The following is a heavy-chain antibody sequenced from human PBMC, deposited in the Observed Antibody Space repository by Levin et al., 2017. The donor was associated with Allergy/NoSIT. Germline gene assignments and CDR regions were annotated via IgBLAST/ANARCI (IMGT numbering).Heavy chain of an antibody. V-gene: IGHV3-13*04. CDR1: GFTFSSYD. Sequence: GGSLRLSCAASGFTFSSYDMHWVRQATGKGLEWVSAIGTAGDTYYPGSVKGRFTISRENAKNSLYLQMNSLRAGDTAVYYCARESTPTATPYDEFDNWGQGTMVTVA. D-gene: IGHD2-2*01. J-gene: IGHJ3*02. CDR3: ARESTPTATPYDEFDN. CDR2: IGTAGDT.